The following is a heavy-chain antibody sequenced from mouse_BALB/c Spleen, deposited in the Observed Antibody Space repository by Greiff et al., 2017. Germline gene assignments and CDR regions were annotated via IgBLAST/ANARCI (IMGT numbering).Heavy chain of an antibody. J-gene: IGHJ1*01. CDR1: GFDFSRYW. CDR2: INPDSSTI. CDR3: ATYDGYYDWYFDV. D-gene: IGHD2-3*01. Sequence: EVKLVESGGGLVQPGGSLKLSCAASGFDFSRYWMSWVRQAPGKGLEWIGEINPDSSTINYTPSLKDKFIISRDNAKNTLYLQMSKVRSEDTALYYCATYDGYYDWYFDVWGAGTTVTVSS. V-gene: IGHV4-1*02.